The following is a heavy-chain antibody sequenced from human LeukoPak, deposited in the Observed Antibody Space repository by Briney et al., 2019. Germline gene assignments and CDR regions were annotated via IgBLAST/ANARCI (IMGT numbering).Heavy chain of an antibody. D-gene: IGHD5-24*01. V-gene: IGHV1-69*11. CDR3: ARGNGHNYGGGFDS. Sequence: GASVKVSCKASGGTFNNYAINWVRQAPGQGLEWTGWIIPFLGTANYAQKFQGRITITADESTSTAYVELTSLRSEDTAVYYCARGNGHNYGGGFDSWGQGTLVTVSS. J-gene: IGHJ4*02. CDR1: GGTFNNYA. CDR2: IIPFLGTA.